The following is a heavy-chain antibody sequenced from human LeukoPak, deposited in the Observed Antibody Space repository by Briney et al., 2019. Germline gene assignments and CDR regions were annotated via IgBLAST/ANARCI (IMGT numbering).Heavy chain of an antibody. V-gene: IGHV3-23*01. CDR3: AKERLGGNYGDYAADY. J-gene: IGHJ4*02. Sequence: GGSLRLSCAAPGFTFTSYAMGWVRQAPGKGLEWVSSVSGSGDGTYYADSVKGRFTISRDNSKKTLDLHMDSLRAEDTAVYYCAKERLGGNYGDYAADYWGQGTMVTVSS. CDR1: GFTFTSYA. D-gene: IGHD4-17*01. CDR2: VSGSGDGT.